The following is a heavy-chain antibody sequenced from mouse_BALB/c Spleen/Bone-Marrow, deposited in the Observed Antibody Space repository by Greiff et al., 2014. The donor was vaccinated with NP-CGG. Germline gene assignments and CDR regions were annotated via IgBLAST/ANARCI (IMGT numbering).Heavy chain of an antibody. V-gene: IGHV1-4*02. CDR3: ARRYGRYKGNYEGLDY. Sequence: QVQLQQSAAELARPGASVKMSCKASGYTFTSYTMHWVKQRPGQGLEWIGYINPSSGYTEYNQKFKGKTTLTADKSSSTAYMQHTSQISDSSAVYYCARRYGRYKGNYEGLDYWGQGTSLTVSS. CDR1: GYTFTSYT. CDR2: INPSSGYT. D-gene: IGHD2-1*01. J-gene: IGHJ4*01.